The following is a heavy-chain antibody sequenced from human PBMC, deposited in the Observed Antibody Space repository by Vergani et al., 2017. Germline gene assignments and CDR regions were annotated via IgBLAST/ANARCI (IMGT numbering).Heavy chain of an antibody. D-gene: IGHD1-1*01. CDR3: ARGGNEKRLDS. Sequence: QVQLVESEGGVVQPGRSLTLSCVASGFTFSSHGMHWVRQAPGQGLEWVAVIWYDGSNKYYGDSVKGRFTISRENSKNTLYLQMNSLRVEDTAVYYCARGGNEKRLDSWGQGTLVTVSS. J-gene: IGHJ5*01. CDR1: GFTFSSHG. CDR2: IWYDGSNK. V-gene: IGHV3-33*01.